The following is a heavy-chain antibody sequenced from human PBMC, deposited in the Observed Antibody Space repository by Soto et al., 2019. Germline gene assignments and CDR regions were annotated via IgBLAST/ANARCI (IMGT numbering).Heavy chain of an antibody. Sequence: GGSLRLSCAASGFTFDDYAMHWVRQAPGKGLEWVSGISWNSGSIGYADSVKGRFTISRDNAKNSLYLQMNSLRAEDTALYYCAKDKGYSYGYSSGGTQDRAFGMDVWGQGTTVTVSS. D-gene: IGHD5-18*01. V-gene: IGHV3-9*01. J-gene: IGHJ6*02. CDR2: ISWNSGSI. CDR1: GFTFDDYA. CDR3: AKDKGYSYGYSSGGTQDRAFGMDV.